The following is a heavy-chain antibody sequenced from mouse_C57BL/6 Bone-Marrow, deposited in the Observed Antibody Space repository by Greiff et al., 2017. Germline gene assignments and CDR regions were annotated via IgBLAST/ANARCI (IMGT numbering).Heavy chain of an antibody. J-gene: IGHJ4*01. CDR3: GREVYAMDY. D-gene: IGHD2-14*01. Sequence: EVQVVESGGDLVKPGGSLKLSCAASGFPFSSYGMSWVRQTPDTRLEWVATISSGGSDTYYPDSVKGRFTISRDNAKKNLYLQMSSLKSEDTAMYYCGREVYAMDYWGQGTSGTVS. V-gene: IGHV5-6*01. CDR1: GFPFSSYG. CDR2: ISSGGSDT.